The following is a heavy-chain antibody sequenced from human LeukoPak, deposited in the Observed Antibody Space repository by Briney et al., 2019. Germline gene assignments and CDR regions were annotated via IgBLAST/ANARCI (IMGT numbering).Heavy chain of an antibody. CDR2: ISGSGGST. D-gene: IGHD1-26*01. CDR3: AKDRIVGATTSYYFDY. J-gene: IGHJ4*02. Sequence: TGGSLRLSCAASGFTFSSYAMSWVRQAPGKGLEWVSAISGSGGSTYYADSVKGRFTISRDNSKNTLYLQMNSLRAEDTALYYCAKDRIVGATTSYYFDYWGQGTLVTVSS. CDR1: GFTFSSYA. V-gene: IGHV3-23*01.